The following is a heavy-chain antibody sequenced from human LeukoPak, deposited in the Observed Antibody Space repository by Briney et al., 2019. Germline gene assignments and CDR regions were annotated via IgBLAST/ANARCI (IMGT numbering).Heavy chain of an antibody. Sequence: GGSLRLSCAASGFTLSSYAVSWARQAPGKGLEWVSGMSGSGGNTYYADSVKGRFTISRDISKNTLYLQMNSLRADDTALYYCAKDSLPSYGGYFDYWGQGTLVTVSS. CDR1: GFTLSSYA. J-gene: IGHJ4*02. CDR2: MSGSGGNT. D-gene: IGHD3-16*01. V-gene: IGHV3-23*01. CDR3: AKDSLPSYGGYFDY.